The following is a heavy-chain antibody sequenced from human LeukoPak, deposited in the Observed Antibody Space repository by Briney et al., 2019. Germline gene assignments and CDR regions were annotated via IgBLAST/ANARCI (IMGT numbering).Heavy chain of an antibody. CDR3: ARHTASGTWSYFDY. J-gene: IGHJ4*02. V-gene: IGHV5-51*01. Sequence: GDSLQISCKGSGYSFSSYWIGWVRQMPGKGLEWVGLIYPGDSDTKYSPSFQGHVTVSADRSISTAYLQWSSLKASDTAMYYCARHTASGTWSYFDYWGQGTLVTVSS. D-gene: IGHD6-13*01. CDR1: GYSFSSYW. CDR2: IYPGDSDT.